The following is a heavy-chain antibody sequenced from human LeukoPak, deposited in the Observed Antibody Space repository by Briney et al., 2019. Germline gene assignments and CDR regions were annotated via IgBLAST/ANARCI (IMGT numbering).Heavy chain of an antibody. CDR2: INPSGGST. D-gene: IGHD3-10*01. CDR3: ARDQYYYGSGSSFDY. Sequence: ASVKVSCKASGYTFTSYYMHWVRQAPRQGLEWMGIINPSGGSTSYAQKFQGRVTMTRDTSTSTVYMELSSLRSEDTAVYYCARDQYYYGSGSSFDYWGQGTLVTVSS. V-gene: IGHV1-46*01. CDR1: GYTFTSYY. J-gene: IGHJ4*02.